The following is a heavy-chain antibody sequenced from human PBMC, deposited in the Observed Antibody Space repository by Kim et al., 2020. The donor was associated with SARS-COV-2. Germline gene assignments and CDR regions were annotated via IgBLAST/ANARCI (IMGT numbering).Heavy chain of an antibody. Sequence: GGSLRLSCAASGFTFSSYGMHWVRQAPGKGLEWVAVISYDGSNKYYADSVKGRFTISRDNSKNTLYLQMNSLRAEDTAVYYCAKDLPSYDILTGYGSYGMDVWGQGTTVTVSS. V-gene: IGHV3-30*18. CDR3: AKDLPSYDILTGYGSYGMDV. J-gene: IGHJ6*02. D-gene: IGHD3-9*01. CDR1: GFTFSSYG. CDR2: ISYDGSNK.